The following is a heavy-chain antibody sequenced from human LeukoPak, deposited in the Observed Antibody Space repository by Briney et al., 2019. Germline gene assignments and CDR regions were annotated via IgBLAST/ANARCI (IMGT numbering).Heavy chain of an antibody. CDR3: ARVWGGIVVVPAARRIDY. D-gene: IGHD2-2*01. CDR1: GGSFSGYY. V-gene: IGHV4-34*01. J-gene: IGHJ4*02. Sequence: SETLSLTCAVYGGSFSGYYWSWIRQPPGKGLEWIGEINQSGSTNYNPSLKSRVTISVDTSKNQFSLKLSSVTAADTAVYYCARVWGGIVVVPAARRIDYWGQGTLVTVSS. CDR2: INQSGST.